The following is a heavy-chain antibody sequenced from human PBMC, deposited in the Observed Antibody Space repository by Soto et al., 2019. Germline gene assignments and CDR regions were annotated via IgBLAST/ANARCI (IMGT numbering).Heavy chain of an antibody. CDR2: IYYSGST. J-gene: IGHJ6*03. CDR1: GGSISSYY. Sequence: SETLSLTCTVSGGSISSYYWSWIRQPPGKGLEWIGYIYYSGSTNYNPSLKSRVTISVDTSKNQFSLKLSSVTAADTAVYYCARVVPAAIPGPGYYYYYMDVWGKGTTVTVSS. D-gene: IGHD2-2*02. V-gene: IGHV4-59*01. CDR3: ARVVPAAIPGPGYYYYYMDV.